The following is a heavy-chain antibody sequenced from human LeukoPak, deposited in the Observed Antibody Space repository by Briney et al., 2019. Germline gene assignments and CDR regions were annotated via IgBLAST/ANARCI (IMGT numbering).Heavy chain of an antibody. CDR3: ARDVVAAAGSWDY. Sequence: SETLSLTCTVSGGSISSSSYYWGWIRQPPGKGLEWIGSIYYSGSTYYNPSLKSRVTISVDMSKNQFSLNLSSVTAADTAVYYCARDVVAAAGSWDYWGQGTLVTVSS. V-gene: IGHV4-39*07. CDR1: GGSISSSSYY. D-gene: IGHD6-13*01. J-gene: IGHJ4*02. CDR2: IYYSGST.